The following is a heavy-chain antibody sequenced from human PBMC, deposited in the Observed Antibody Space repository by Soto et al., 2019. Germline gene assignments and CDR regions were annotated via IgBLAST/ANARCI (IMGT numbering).Heavy chain of an antibody. V-gene: IGHV1-2*04. CDR2: INPNSGGT. Sequence: GASVKVSCKASGYTFTGYYMHWVRQAPGQGLEWMGWINPNSGGTNYAQKFQGWVTMTRDTSISTAYMELSRLRSDDTAVYYCARDGERYGYVWGSYRYTGGAFDIWGQGTMVTVSS. J-gene: IGHJ3*02. CDR1: GYTFTGYY. CDR3: ARDGERYGYVWGSYRYTGGAFDI. D-gene: IGHD3-16*02.